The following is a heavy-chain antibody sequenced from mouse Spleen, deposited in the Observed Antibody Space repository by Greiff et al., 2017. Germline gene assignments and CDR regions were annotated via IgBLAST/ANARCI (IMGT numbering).Heavy chain of an antibody. J-gene: IGHJ3*01. V-gene: IGHV1-15*01. D-gene: IGHD1-1*01. CDR1: GYTFTDYE. CDR3: SYYSWFAY. Sequence: VKLQESGAELVRPGASVTLSCKASGYTFTDYEMHWVKQTPVHGLEWIGAIDPETGGTAYNQKFKGKAILTADKSSSTAYMELRSLTSEDSAVYYCSYYSWFAYWGQGTLVTVSA. CDR2: IDPETGGT.